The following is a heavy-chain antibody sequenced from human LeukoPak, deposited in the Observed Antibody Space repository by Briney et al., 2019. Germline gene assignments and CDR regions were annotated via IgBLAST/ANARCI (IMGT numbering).Heavy chain of an antibody. CDR2: INPNSGGT. CDR1: GYTFNGYY. D-gene: IGHD3-3*01. CDR3: ASRSTIFGPVDY. Sequence: ASVKVSCKASGYTFNGYYMHWVRQAPAPRLEWLGGINPNSGGTNYAQKIHGRVTITRDTSISTAYIELSRLRSDNTAVYYCASRSTIFGPVDYWGQGTLVTVSS. J-gene: IGHJ4*02. V-gene: IGHV1-2*02.